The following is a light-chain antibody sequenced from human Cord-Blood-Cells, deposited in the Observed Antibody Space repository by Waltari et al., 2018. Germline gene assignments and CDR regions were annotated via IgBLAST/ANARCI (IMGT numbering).Light chain of an antibody. CDR2: EDN. V-gene: IGLV6-57*01. CDR3: QSYDSSNQV. CDR1: SGSIASNY. Sequence: NFMLTQPHSVSESPGKTVTISCTRSSGSIASNYVQWYQQRPGSSPTTVSYEDNQRPSGVPGRFSGSIDSSSNSASLTISGLKTEDEADYYCQSYDSSNQVFGGGTKLTVL. J-gene: IGLJ3*02.